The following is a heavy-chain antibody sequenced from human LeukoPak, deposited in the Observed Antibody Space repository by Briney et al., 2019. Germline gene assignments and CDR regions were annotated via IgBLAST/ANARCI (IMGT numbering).Heavy chain of an antibody. CDR2: IHYSGST. Sequence: PSETLSLTCTVSGGSINSYYWSWIRQPPGRGLEWIGSIHYSGSTSYNPSLRSRVTISVDKSKNQFFLKLSSVTATDTAVYYCARHEGVVTSGFDYWGQGTLVTVSS. CDR3: ARHEGVVTSGFDY. V-gene: IGHV4-59*01. CDR1: GGSINSYY. J-gene: IGHJ4*02. D-gene: IGHD2-21*02.